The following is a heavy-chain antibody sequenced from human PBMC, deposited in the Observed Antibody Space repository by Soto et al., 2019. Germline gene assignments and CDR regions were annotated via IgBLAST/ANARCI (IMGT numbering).Heavy chain of an antibody. V-gene: IGHV4-39*01. CDR3: ACTLGSSSSLEFDY. D-gene: IGHD6-6*01. J-gene: IGHJ4*02. Sequence: SETLSLTCTVSGGSISSSSYYWGWIRQPPGKGLEWIGSIYYSGSTYYNPSLKSRVTISVDTSKNQFSLKLSSVTAADTAVYYCACTLGSSSSLEFDYWGQGTLVTVSS. CDR1: GGSISSSSYY. CDR2: IYYSGST.